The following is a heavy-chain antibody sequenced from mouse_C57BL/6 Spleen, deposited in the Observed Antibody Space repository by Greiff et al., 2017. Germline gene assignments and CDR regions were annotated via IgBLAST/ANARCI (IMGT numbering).Heavy chain of an antibody. Sequence: VQLQQSGPELVKPGASVKISCKASGYSFTGYYMNWVKQSPEKSLEWIGEINPSTGGTTYNQKFKAKATLTVDKSSSTAYMQLKSLTSEESAVYYCARGETAQAKDWFAYWGQGTLVTVSA. J-gene: IGHJ3*01. CDR3: ARGETAQAKDWFAY. CDR2: INPSTGGT. D-gene: IGHD3-2*02. V-gene: IGHV1-42*01. CDR1: GYSFTGYY.